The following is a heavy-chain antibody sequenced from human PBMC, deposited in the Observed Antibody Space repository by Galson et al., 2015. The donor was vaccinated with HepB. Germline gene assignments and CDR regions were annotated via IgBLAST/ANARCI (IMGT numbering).Heavy chain of an antibody. CDR3: AKQKLLWFGGGMDV. D-gene: IGHD3-10*01. CDR2: ISYDGSNK. Sequence: SLRLSCAASGFTFSSYAMHWVRQAPGKGLEWVAVISYDGSNKYYADSVKGRFTISRDNSKNTLYLQMNSLRAEDTAVYYCAKQKLLWFGGGMDVWGQGTTVTVSS. CDR1: GFTFSSYA. V-gene: IGHV3-30*07. J-gene: IGHJ6*02.